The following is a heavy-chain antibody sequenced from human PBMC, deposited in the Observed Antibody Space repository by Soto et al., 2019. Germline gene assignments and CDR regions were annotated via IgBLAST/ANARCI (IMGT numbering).Heavy chain of an antibody. CDR2: IRNKAHSYTT. V-gene: IGHV3-72*01. CDR3: ARGNRAFDI. J-gene: IGHJ3*02. Sequence: GGSLRLSCAASGFIFSDHYMDWVRQAPGKGLEWVGRIRNKAHSYTTESAASVKGRFTFSRDDSKSLLLLQMNSLKTEDTAMYFCARGNRAFDIWGLGTMVTVSS. CDR1: GFIFSDHY.